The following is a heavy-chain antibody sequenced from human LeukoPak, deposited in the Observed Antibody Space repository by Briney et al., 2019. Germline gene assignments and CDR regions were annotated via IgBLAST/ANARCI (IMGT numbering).Heavy chain of an antibody. D-gene: IGHD6-13*01. J-gene: IGHJ3*02. CDR1: GYSFTSYW. CDR3: ARLAGSGIRSSTRAFDI. CDR2: IYPGDSDT. V-gene: IGHV5-51*01. Sequence: KPGESLKISCKGSGYSFTSYWIGWVRQMPGKGLEWMGIIYPGDSDTRYSPSFQGQVTLSADKSISTAYLQWSSLKASDTAMYYCARLAGSGIRSSTRAFDIWGQGTMVTVSS.